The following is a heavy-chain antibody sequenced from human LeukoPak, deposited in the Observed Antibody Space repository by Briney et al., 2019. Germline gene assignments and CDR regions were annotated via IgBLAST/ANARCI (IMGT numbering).Heavy chain of an antibody. D-gene: IGHD6-6*01. CDR1: GFTFNTYA. CDR2: ISGSGGST. Sequence: GGSLRLSCAASGFTFNTYAMSWVRQAPGKGLEWVSDISGSGGSTYYADSVKGRFTISRDNSKSTLYLQMNSLRAEDTAVYYCARGPEYSSSSAPYYFDYWGQGTLVTVSS. CDR3: ARGPEYSSSSAPYYFDY. V-gene: IGHV3-23*01. J-gene: IGHJ4*02.